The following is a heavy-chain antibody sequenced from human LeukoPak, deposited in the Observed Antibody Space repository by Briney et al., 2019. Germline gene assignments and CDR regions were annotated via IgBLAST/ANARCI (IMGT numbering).Heavy chain of an antibody. CDR2: IYTSGST. CDR3: ARDQGSSSWHTFDY. Sequence: SETLSLTCTVSGGYISSGSYYWSWIRQPAGTGLEWIGRIYTSGSTNYNPSLKSRVTISVDTSKNQFSLKLSSVTAADTAVYYCARDQGSSSWHTFDYWGQGTLVTVSS. D-gene: IGHD6-13*01. J-gene: IGHJ4*02. CDR1: GGYISSGSYY. V-gene: IGHV4-61*02.